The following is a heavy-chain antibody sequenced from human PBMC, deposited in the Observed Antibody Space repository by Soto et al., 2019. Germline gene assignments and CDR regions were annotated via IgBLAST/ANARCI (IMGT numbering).Heavy chain of an antibody. CDR3: AGLIRGNTICGPSPHPLGMDV. D-gene: IGHD3-9*01. J-gene: IGHJ6*02. CDR2: IIPIFCTA. CDR1: GGTFSSYA. V-gene: IGHV1-69*01. Sequence: QVQLVQSGAEVMKTGSSVKVYCNASGGTFSSYAISWVRQAPGQGLEWMGGIIPIFCTANYAQKFQGRVSITADASTSTAHRELRSLRSEDTSMYYCAGLIRGNTICGPSPHPLGMDVWCQGTTVTVSS.